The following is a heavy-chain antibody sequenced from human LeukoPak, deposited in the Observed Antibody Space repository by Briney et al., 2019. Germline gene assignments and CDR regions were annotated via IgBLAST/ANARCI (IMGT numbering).Heavy chain of an antibody. CDR1: GFTFSSYG. CDR3: ARPLETGYCSSTSCALDY. D-gene: IGHD2-2*03. V-gene: IGHV3-23*01. J-gene: IGHJ4*02. Sequence: GGSLRLSCAASGFTFSSYGMSWVRQAPGKGLEWVSSISGSGGSTYYADSVKGRFTISRDNSKNTLYLQMNSLRAEDTAVYYCARPLETGYCSSTSCALDYWGQGTLVTVSS. CDR2: ISGSGGST.